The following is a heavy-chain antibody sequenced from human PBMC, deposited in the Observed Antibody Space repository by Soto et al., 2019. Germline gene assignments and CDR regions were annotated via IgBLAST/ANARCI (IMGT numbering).Heavy chain of an antibody. J-gene: IGHJ5*02. V-gene: IGHV1-8*01. CDR1: GYTFTSYE. CDR2: MNPNSGNT. Sequence: ASVKVSCKASGYTFTSYEINWLRQATGQGLEWMGWMNPNSGNTDYAQKFQGRVTMTRSTSITTAYMELSSLTSEDTAVYYCARKATGPYYYDSSGYYDYFDPWGQGTLVTVSS. CDR3: ARKATGPYYYDSSGYYDYFDP. D-gene: IGHD3-22*01.